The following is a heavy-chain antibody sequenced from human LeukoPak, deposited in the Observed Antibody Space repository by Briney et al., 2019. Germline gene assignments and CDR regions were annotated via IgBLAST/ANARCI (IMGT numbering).Heavy chain of an antibody. D-gene: IGHD6-13*01. V-gene: IGHV4-59*08. Sequence: SETLSLTCTVSGGSISSYYWSWIRRPPGKGLEWIGYIYYTGITKYNPSLKSRATISVDMSKNQFSLKLSSVTAADTAVYYCTRGFSTSWWDYWGQGTLVTVSS. CDR1: GGSISSYY. J-gene: IGHJ4*02. CDR3: TRGFSTSWWDY. CDR2: IYYTGIT.